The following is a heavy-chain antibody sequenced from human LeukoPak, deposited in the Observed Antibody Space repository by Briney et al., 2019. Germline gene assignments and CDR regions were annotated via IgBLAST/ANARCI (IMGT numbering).Heavy chain of an antibody. Sequence: GGSLRLSCAASGFTFSSYWMSWVRQAPGKGLEWVANIKEDGSEKNYVDSVKGRFTISIDNAKNSLYLQMNSLRAEDTAVYYCARTRAATHLLFDYWGQGTLVTVSS. V-gene: IGHV3-7*01. CDR2: IKEDGSEK. CDR3: ARTRAATHLLFDY. CDR1: GFTFSSYW. J-gene: IGHJ4*02. D-gene: IGHD2-15*01.